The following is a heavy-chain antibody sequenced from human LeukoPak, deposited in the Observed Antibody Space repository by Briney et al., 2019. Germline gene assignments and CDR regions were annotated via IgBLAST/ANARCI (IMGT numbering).Heavy chain of an antibody. Sequence: ASVKVSCKASGYTFTSYGISWVRQAPGQGLEWMGWISAYNGNTNYAQKLQGRVTMTTGTSTSTAYMELRSLRSDDTAVYYCARGGERITMVRGAHDAFDIWGQGTMVTVSS. J-gene: IGHJ3*02. CDR1: GYTFTSYG. D-gene: IGHD3-10*01. CDR2: ISAYNGNT. V-gene: IGHV1-18*01. CDR3: ARGGERITMVRGAHDAFDI.